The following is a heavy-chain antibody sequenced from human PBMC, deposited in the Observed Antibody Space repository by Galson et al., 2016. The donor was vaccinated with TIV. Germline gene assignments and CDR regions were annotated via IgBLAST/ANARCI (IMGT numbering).Heavy chain of an antibody. Sequence: SVKVSCKASGGTFSSFAISWVRQAPGQGLEWMGRIVPIFGTTSYTQKFQDRVTFTADESSSTAYMDLSSLRSDDTAVYYCARGSGNYQYWYFDLWGRGTLVTVSS. CDR3: ARGSGNYQYWYFDL. J-gene: IGHJ2*01. V-gene: IGHV1-69*13. CDR1: GGTFSSFA. CDR2: IVPIFGTT. D-gene: IGHD1-26*01.